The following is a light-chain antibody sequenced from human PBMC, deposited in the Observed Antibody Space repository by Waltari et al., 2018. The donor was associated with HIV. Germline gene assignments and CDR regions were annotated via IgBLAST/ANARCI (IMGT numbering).Light chain of an antibody. Sequence: SYVLTQPPSVSVAPGAAATISCGAWNLGGKSVHWYKQQPGQAPVLVTRYNSDRPSGIPDRISGSNSGHTATLTITSVEAGDEATYYCQVWDSSNEHVVFGGGTELTVL. J-gene: IGLJ3*02. CDR2: YNS. CDR1: NLGGKS. V-gene: IGLV3-21*04. CDR3: QVWDSSNEHVV.